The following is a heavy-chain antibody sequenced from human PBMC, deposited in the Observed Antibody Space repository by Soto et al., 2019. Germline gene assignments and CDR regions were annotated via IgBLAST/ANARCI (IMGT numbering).Heavy chain of an antibody. CDR2: INSGGDDI. CDR3: AREMTYSEAFDL. Sequence: GGSLRLSCAGSGFTFSTYEMNWVRQAPGKGLEWLSYINSGGDDIYYADPVKGRFTISRDNAKNSLYLQMNTLRAEDTALYYCAREMTYSEAFDLWGQGPLVTVSS. CDR1: GFTFSTYE. V-gene: IGHV3-48*03. D-gene: IGHD2-15*01. J-gene: IGHJ3*01.